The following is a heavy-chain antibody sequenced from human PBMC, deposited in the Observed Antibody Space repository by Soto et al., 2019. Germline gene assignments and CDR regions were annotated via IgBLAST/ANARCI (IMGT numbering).Heavy chain of an antibody. CDR3: ASIAAAATGS. CDR1: GFTSTSSA. J-gene: IGHJ5*02. V-gene: IGHV1-3*01. D-gene: IGHD6-13*01. CDR2: INAGNGNT. Sequence: ASVKVSCKASGFTSTSSAVHWVRQAPGQRIEWMGWINAGNGNTKYSQKFQGRVTITRDTSASTAYMELSSLRSEDTALYYCASIAAAATGSWGQGPLITVSS.